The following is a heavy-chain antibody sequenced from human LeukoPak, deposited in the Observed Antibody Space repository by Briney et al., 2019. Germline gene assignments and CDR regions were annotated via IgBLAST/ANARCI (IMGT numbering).Heavy chain of an antibody. J-gene: IGHJ4*02. D-gene: IGHD3-22*01. V-gene: IGHV3-49*04. CDR2: IRSKAYGGTT. CDR1: GFTFGDYA. Sequence: GGSLRLSCTASGFTFGDYAMSWVRQAPGKGLEWVGFIRSKAYGGTTEYAASVKGRFTISRDDSKSIAYLQMNSLKTEDIAVYYCTRDGSGGYYYDSSGYYYHFYWGQGTLVTVSS. CDR3: TRDGSGGYYYDSSGYYYHFY.